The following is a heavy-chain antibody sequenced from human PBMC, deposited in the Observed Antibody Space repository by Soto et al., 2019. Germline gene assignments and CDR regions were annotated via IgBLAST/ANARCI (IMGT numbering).Heavy chain of an antibody. D-gene: IGHD5-12*01. CDR1: GASVAGGSYY. CDR2: IPSRGRP. V-gene: IGHV4-30-4*01. CDR3: ARDTYSGYDFGL. Sequence: SETLSLTCSVSGASVAGGSYYWSWVRQPPGKGLEWIGFIPSRGRPFYNPSLTSRGTISADTSKNQLSLQLTSVTAADTAVYYCARDTYSGYDFGLWGQGTLVTVSS. J-gene: IGHJ5*02.